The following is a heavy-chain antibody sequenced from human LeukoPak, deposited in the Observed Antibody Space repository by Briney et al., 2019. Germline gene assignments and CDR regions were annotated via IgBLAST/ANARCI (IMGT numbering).Heavy chain of an antibody. CDR3: ARGEGSLFDY. CDR1: GGSFSGYY. Sequence: SETLSLTCAVYGGSFSGYYWSWIRQPPGKGLEWIGEINHSGSTNYNLSLKSRVTISVDTSKNQFSLKLSSVTAADTAVYYCARGEGSLFDYWGQGTLVTVSS. V-gene: IGHV4-34*01. CDR2: INHSGST. J-gene: IGHJ4*02. D-gene: IGHD6-19*01.